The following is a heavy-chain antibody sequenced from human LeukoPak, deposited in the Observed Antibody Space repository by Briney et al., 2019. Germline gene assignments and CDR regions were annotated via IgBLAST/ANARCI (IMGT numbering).Heavy chain of an antibody. CDR3: ATGYSSTWYYFDS. CDR2: IYHSGST. D-gene: IGHD6-13*01. Sequence: SETLSLTRTVSGDSISSYYWSRIRQPPGKGLEWIGYIYHSGSTNYNPSLKSRVTISADTSKDQFSLKLASVTAADTAVYYCATGYSSTWYYFDSWGQGTLVTVSS. J-gene: IGHJ4*02. V-gene: IGHV4-59*01. CDR1: GDSISSYY.